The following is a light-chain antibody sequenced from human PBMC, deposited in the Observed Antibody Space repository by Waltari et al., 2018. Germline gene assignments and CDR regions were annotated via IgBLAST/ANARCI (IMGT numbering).Light chain of an antibody. CDR3: QQASSFPIT. Sequence: DIQLTQSPCSVSASVGDRVTITCRASQGISNLLAWYQQKPGQAPKLLIYAASSLQTRVPERFSGSGSGTEFTLTISGLQPEAFATYYCQQASSFPITFGPGTKVDI. V-gene: IGKV1-12*01. J-gene: IGKJ3*01. CDR2: AAS. CDR1: QGISNL.